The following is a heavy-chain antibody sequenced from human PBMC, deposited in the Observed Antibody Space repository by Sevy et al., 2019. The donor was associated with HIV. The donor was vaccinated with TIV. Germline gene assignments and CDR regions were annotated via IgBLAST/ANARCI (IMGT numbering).Heavy chain of an antibody. CDR2: IGFDGSDK. Sequence: GGSLRLSCAASGFTFSSYWMSWVRQAPGKGLEWVAFIGFDGSDKNYADSVKGRFTISRDNSQNTMYMQMNSLRPDDTAVYYCAKNTAAAGVGGFDYWGHGTLVTVSS. V-gene: IGHV3-30*02. J-gene: IGHJ4*01. CDR1: GFTFSSYW. D-gene: IGHD6-13*01. CDR3: AKNTAAAGVGGFDY.